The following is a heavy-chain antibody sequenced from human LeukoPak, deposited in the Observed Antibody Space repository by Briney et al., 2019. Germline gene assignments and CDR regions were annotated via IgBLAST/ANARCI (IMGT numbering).Heavy chain of an antibody. V-gene: IGHV3-7*03. J-gene: IGHJ6*02. CDR1: GFTFCSYW. CDR3: ARGGGLDV. CDR2: INHNGNVN. D-gene: IGHD3-16*01. Sequence: GGALRLSCAASGFTFCSYWMNWARQAPGKGLEWVASINHNGNVNYYVDSVKGRFTISRDNAKNSLYLQMSNLRAEDTAVYFCARGGGLDVWGQGATVTVSS.